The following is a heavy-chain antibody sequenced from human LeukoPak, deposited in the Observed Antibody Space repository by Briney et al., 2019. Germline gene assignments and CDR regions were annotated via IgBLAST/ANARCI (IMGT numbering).Heavy chain of an antibody. V-gene: IGHV4-34*01. J-gene: IGHJ6*03. CDR1: GGSFSGYY. CDR3: ARNTYYYDSSGYPNYYYYYYMDV. CDR2: INHSGST. D-gene: IGHD3-22*01. Sequence: SETLSLTCAVYGGSFSGYYWSWIRQPPGKGLEWIGEINHSGSTNYNPSLKSRVTISVDTSKNQFSLKLSSVTAADTAVYYCARNTYYYDSSGYPNYYYYYYMDVWGKGTTVTISS.